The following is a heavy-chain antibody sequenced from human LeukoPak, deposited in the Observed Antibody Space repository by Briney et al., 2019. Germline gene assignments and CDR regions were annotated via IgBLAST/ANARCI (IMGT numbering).Heavy chain of an antibody. Sequence: GESLKISCKGSGHSFTTFWIGWVRQMPGKGLEWMGIIYPGDSDTTYSPSFQGQVTISADKSISTAYLQWSSLKASDTAMYYCARRVGATHPFDYWGQGARVTVSS. CDR2: IYPGDSDT. V-gene: IGHV5-51*01. J-gene: IGHJ4*02. CDR1: GHSFTTFW. D-gene: IGHD1-26*01. CDR3: ARRVGATHPFDY.